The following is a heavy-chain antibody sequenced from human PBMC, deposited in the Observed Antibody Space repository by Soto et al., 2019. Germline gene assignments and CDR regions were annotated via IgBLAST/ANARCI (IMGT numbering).Heavy chain of an antibody. J-gene: IGHJ6*02. CDR2: INPNSGGK. CDR1: GYTLTGYY. V-gene: IGHV1-2*04. Sequence: ASVKVSCKASGYTLTGYYMHWVRQAPGQGLEGMGWINPNSGGKNYAKKLKGWVKITRETSISTAKMKLRRLRSDDTAVYFCARAGPYCSSTSCYEVYYYYGMDVWGQGTTVTVSS. D-gene: IGHD2-2*01. CDR3: ARAGPYCSSTSCYEVYYYYGMDV.